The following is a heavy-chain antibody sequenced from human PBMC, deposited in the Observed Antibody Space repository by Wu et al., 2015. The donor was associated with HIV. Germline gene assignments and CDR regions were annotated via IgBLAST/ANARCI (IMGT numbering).Heavy chain of an antibody. J-gene: IGHJ4*02. V-gene: IGHV1-18*01. Sequence: QVQLVQSGAEVKNPGASVKVSCKASGYTFTSYGISWVRQAPGQGLEWMGWISAYNGNTNYAQKLQGRVTMTTDTSTSTAYMELRSLRSDDTAVYYCARWGGGQDYVWGSYRYIPFDYWGQGTLVTVSS. CDR2: ISAYNGNT. CDR3: ARWGGGQDYVWGSYRYIPFDY. D-gene: IGHD3-16*02. CDR1: GYTFTSYG.